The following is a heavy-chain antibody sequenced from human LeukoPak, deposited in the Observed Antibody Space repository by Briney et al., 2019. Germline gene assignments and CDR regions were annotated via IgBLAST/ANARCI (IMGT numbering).Heavy chain of an antibody. V-gene: IGHV4-61*01. CDR2: ISYSGST. J-gene: IGHJ5*02. D-gene: IGHD5-24*01. CDR1: GDSVSSGSYF. Sequence: SETLSLTYTVSGDSVSSGSYFWSWIRQPPGKGLEWIGYISYSGSTSYNSSLKSRVTISVDTSKNQFSLKLSSMTAADTAVYFCVKMAEWFDPWGQGTLVTVSS. CDR3: VKMAEWFDP.